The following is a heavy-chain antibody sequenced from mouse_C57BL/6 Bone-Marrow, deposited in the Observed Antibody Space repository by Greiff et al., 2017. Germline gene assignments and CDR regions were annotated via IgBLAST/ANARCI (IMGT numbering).Heavy chain of an antibody. CDR3: ARATTAMDY. J-gene: IGHJ4*01. V-gene: IGHV1-50*01. Sequence: QVQLKQPGAELVKPGASVKLSCKASGYTFTSYWMQWVKQRPGQGLEWIGEIDPSDSYTNYNQKFKGKATLTVDTSSSTAYMQLSSLTSEDSAVYYCARATTAMDYWGQGTSVTVSS. CDR1: GYTFTSYW. D-gene: IGHD1-2*01. CDR2: IDPSDSYT.